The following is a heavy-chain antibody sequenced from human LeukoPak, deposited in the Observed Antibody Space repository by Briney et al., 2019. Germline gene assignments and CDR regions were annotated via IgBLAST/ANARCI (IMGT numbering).Heavy chain of an antibody. CDR1: GFNFSAHA. V-gene: IGHV3-NL1*01. D-gene: IGHD3-22*01. J-gene: IGHJ3*02. Sequence: GGSLRLSCVGSGFNFSAHAMHWVRQAPGKGLEWVSVIYSGGSGGSTYYAESVKGRFTISRDNSKNTLYLQMNSLRAEDTAVYYCARSYDSSGYRKGRAFDIWGQGTMVTVSS. CDR3: ARSYDSSGYRKGRAFDI. CDR2: IYSGGSGGST.